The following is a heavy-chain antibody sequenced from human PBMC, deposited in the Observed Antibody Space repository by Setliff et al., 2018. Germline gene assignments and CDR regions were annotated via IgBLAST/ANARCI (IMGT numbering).Heavy chain of an antibody. CDR2: VYYSGTA. D-gene: IGHD3-3*01. J-gene: IGHJ6*03. CDR3: ARMSGFQYIDV. CDR1: GGSFTPYY. V-gene: IGHV4-59*08. Sequence: PSETLSLTCTVSGGSFTPYYWSWIRQPPGKGLEWIGYVYYSGTAYYNPSLKSRVTISLDTSKNQFSLSLTSVTAEDTAVYYCARMSGFQYIDVWDKGTTVTVSS.